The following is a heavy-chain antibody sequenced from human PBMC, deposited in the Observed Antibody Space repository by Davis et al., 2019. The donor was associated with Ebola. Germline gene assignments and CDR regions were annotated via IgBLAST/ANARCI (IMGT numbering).Heavy chain of an antibody. CDR3: ARAYSGRYEGFDY. CDR2: ISPDDSTI. D-gene: IGHD1-26*01. V-gene: IGHV5-51*01. J-gene: IGHJ4*02. CDR1: GYSFASYW. Sequence: PGGSLRLSCKGSGYSFASYWIAWVRQMPGKGLEWVGIISPDDSTITYSPSFQGQVTISADRSINTAYLQWGSLKASDTAMYYCARAYSGRYEGFDYWGQGTLITVSS.